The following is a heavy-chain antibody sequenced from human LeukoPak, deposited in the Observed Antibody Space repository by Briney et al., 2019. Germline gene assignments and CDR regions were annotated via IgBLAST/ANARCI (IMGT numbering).Heavy chain of an antibody. CDR1: GFTFSSYS. Sequence: GGSLRLSCAASGFTFSSYSMNWVRQAPVKGLEWVSSISSSSYIYYADSVKGRFTISRDNAKNSLYLQMSSLRAEDTAVYYCARDRLHYVEYEKTFDYWGQGTLVTVSS. V-gene: IGHV3-21*01. CDR2: ISSSSYI. CDR3: ARDRLHYVEYEKTFDY. J-gene: IGHJ4*02. D-gene: IGHD4-17*01.